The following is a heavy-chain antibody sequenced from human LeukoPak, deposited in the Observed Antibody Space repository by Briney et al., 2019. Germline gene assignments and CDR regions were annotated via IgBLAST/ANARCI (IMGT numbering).Heavy chain of an antibody. J-gene: IGHJ4*02. Sequence: ASVKVSCKASGYTFTGYYIHWVRQAPGQGLERMGWINPNSGGTNYAQNFQGTVTMTRDTSTSTAYMELSSLRPDDTAVYYCARDFWYAFDYWGQGTLVTVSP. CDR1: GYTFTGYY. V-gene: IGHV1-2*02. CDR3: ARDFWYAFDY. CDR2: INPNSGGT. D-gene: IGHD6-13*01.